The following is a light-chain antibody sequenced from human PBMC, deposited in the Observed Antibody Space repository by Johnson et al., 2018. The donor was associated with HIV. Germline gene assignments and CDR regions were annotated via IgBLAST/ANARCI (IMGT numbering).Light chain of an antibody. Sequence: QSILTQPPSVSAAPGQTVNISCSGNVSNIESYFVSWYQQLPGAAPTLLIYEDNKRPSGIPDRFSGSKSGATATLGLTGLQTGDEADYYCGIWDASLSPLYVFGSGTTITVL. J-gene: IGLJ1*01. CDR2: EDN. CDR3: GIWDASLSPLYV. CDR1: VSNIESYF. V-gene: IGLV1-51*02.